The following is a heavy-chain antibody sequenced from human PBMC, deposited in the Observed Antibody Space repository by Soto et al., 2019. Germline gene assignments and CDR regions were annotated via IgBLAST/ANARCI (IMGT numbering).Heavy chain of an antibody. CDR3: ARDVYYYGSGSYYKLPFDY. CDR2: ISAYNSNT. Sequence: ASVKVSCKASGYTFTSYGISWVRQAPGQGLEWMGWISAYNSNTNYAQKLQGRVTMTTDTSTSTAYMELRSLRSDDTAVYYCARDVYYYGSGSYYKLPFDYWGQGTLVTVSS. D-gene: IGHD3-10*01. CDR1: GYTFTSYG. V-gene: IGHV1-18*01. J-gene: IGHJ4*02.